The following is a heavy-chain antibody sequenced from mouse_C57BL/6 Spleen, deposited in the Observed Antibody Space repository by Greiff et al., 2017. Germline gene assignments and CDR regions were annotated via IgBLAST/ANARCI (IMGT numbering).Heavy chain of an antibody. J-gene: IGHJ2*01. D-gene: IGHD4-1*01. CDR3: EREKANWFD. CDR1: GYTFTSYW. Sequence: VKLQQPGAELVKPGASVKLSCKASGYTFTSYWMHWVKQRPGQGLEWIGMIHPNSGSTNYNEKFKSKATLTVDKSSSTAYMQLSSLTSEDSAVYYCEREKANWFDWGKGTTLTVSS. V-gene: IGHV1-64*01. CDR2: IHPNSGST.